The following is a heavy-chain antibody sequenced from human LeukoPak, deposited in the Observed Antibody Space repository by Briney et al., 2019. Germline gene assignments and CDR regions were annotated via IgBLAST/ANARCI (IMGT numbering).Heavy chain of an antibody. J-gene: IGHJ4*02. D-gene: IGHD5-18*01. Sequence: GGSLRLSCAASGFTFSSYGMHWVRQAPGKGLEWLAVISYDGSNKYYADSVKGRFTISRDNSKNTLYLQMNSLRAEDTAVYYCAKDLGYSYGYVADYWGQGTLVTVSS. CDR2: ISYDGSNK. CDR1: GFTFSSYG. V-gene: IGHV3-30*18. CDR3: AKDLGYSYGYVADY.